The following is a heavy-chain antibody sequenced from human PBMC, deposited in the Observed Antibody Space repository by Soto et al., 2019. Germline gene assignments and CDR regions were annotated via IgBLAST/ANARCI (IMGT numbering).Heavy chain of an antibody. J-gene: IGHJ6*03. CDR3: AIAEQLVRYYYYYMDV. Sequence: PSQTLSLTCAISGDSVSSNSAAWNWIRQSPSRGLEWLGRTYYRSKWYNDYAVSVKSRITINPDTSKNQFSLQLNSVTPEDTAVYYCAIAEQLVRYYYYYMDVWGKGTTVTVSS. D-gene: IGHD6-6*01. CDR1: GDSVSSNSAA. V-gene: IGHV6-1*01. CDR2: TYYRSKWYN.